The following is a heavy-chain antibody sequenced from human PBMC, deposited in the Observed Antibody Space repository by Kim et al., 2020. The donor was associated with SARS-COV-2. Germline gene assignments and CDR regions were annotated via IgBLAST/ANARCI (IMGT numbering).Heavy chain of an antibody. Sequence: GGSLRLSCAASGFTFSSYSMNWVRQAPGKGLEWVSSISSSSSYIYYADSVKGRFTISRDNAKNSLYLQMNSLRAEDTAVYYCARDLGRGRLRYFDLWGRGTLVTVSS. V-gene: IGHV3-21*04. CDR3: ARDLGRGRLRYFDL. D-gene: IGHD1-26*01. J-gene: IGHJ2*01. CDR2: ISSSSSYI. CDR1: GFTFSSYS.